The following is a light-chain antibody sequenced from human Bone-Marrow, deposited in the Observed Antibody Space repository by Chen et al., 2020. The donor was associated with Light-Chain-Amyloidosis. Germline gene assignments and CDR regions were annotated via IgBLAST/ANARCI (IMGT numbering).Light chain of an antibody. Sequence: SSALTQPPSVSVSPGQSPRITCSGDDLPTKYAYWYQQKPGKSPVLVIHRDTERPSGISERFSGSSSGTTATLTISGVQAEDEADYHCQSADSSGTYEVIFGGGTKLTVL. CDR2: RDT. V-gene: IGLV3-25*03. CDR3: QSADSSGTYEVI. CDR1: DLPTKY. J-gene: IGLJ2*01.